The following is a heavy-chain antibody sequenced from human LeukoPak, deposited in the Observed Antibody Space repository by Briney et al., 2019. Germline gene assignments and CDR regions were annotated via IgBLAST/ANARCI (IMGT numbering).Heavy chain of an antibody. Sequence: PSETLSLTCAVYGGSFSGYYWSWIRQPPGKGLEWIGEINHSGSTNYNPSLKSRVTISVDTSKNQFSLKLSSVTAADTAVYYCAGDSGGSLLPVGYWGQGTLVTVSS. CDR1: GGSFSGYY. CDR3: AGDSGGSLLPVGY. J-gene: IGHJ4*02. CDR2: INHSGST. V-gene: IGHV4-34*01. D-gene: IGHD2-15*01.